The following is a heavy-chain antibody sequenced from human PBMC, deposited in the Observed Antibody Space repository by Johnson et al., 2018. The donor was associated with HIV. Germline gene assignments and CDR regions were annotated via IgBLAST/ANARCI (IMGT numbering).Heavy chain of an antibody. J-gene: IGHJ3*02. CDR3: ARVGYHDAFDI. D-gene: IGHD3-16*02. Sequence: VQLVESGGGLVQPGGSLRLSCAASGLTFSSYAMSWVRQAPGKGLEWVSGISGSGGRPYYADSVKGRFTISRDNSKNTTYLQMNSLRAGDTAVYYCARVGYHDAFDIWGQGTMVTVSS. V-gene: IGHV3-23*04. CDR2: ISGSGGRP. CDR1: GLTFSSYA.